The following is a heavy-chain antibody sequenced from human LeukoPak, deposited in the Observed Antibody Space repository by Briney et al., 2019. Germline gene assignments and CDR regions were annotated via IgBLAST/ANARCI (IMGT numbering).Heavy chain of an antibody. CDR3: ARVPRRGYSYANPRGAFDI. Sequence: SETLSLTCAVYGGSFSGYYWSWIRQPPGKGLEWIGEINHSGSTNYNPSLKSRVTISVDTSKNQFSLKLSSVTAADTAVYYCARVPRRGYSYANPRGAFDIWGQGTMVTVSS. CDR1: GGSFSGYY. CDR2: INHSGST. D-gene: IGHD5-18*01. V-gene: IGHV4-34*01. J-gene: IGHJ3*02.